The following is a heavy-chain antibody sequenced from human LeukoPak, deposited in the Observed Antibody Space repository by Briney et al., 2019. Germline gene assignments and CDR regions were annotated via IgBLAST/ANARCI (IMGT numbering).Heavy chain of an antibody. CDR2: ISAYNGNT. CDR1: GYTFTSYG. V-gene: IGHV1-18*01. Sequence: EASVKVSCKASGYTFTSYGISWVRQAPGQGLEWMGWISAYNGNTNYAQKLQGRVTMTTDTSTSTAYMELRSLRSDDTAVYYCAKSAAKYYYYYYMDVWGKGTTVTVSS. J-gene: IGHJ6*03. CDR3: AKSAAKYYYYYYMDV. D-gene: IGHD2-2*01.